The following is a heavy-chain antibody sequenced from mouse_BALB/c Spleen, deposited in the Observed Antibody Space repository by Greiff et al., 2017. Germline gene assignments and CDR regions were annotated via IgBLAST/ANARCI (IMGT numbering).Heavy chain of an antibody. CDR3: NAWVYDGPLDY. J-gene: IGHJ2*01. CDR1: GFNIKDYY. D-gene: IGHD2-3*01. CDR2: IDPENGDT. V-gene: IGHV14-4*02. Sequence: EVQLQQSGAELVKPGASVKLSCTASGFNIKDYYMHWVKQRPEQGLEWIGWIDPENGDTEYAPKFQGKATMTADTSSNTAYLQLSSLTSEDTAVYYCNAWVYDGPLDYWGQGTTLTVSS.